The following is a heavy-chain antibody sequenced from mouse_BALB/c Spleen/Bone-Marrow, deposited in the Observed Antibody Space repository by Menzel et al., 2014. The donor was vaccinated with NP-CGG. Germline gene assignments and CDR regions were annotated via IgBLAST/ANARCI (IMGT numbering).Heavy chain of an antibody. CDR1: GYTFTSYW. D-gene: IGHD1-1*01. V-gene: IGHV1-87*01. J-gene: IGHJ4*01. CDR3: AAYYGSSYWAMDY. Sequence: QVQLQQSGAELARPGASVNLSCKASGYTFTSYWMQWVKQRPGQGLEWIGAIYPGDGDTRYTQKFKGKATLTADKSSSTAYMQLSSLASEGSAVYYCAAYYGSSYWAMDYWGQGTSVTVSS. CDR2: IYPGDGDT.